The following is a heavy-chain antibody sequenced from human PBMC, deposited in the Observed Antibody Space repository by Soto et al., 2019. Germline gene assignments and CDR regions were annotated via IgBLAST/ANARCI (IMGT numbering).Heavy chain of an antibody. Sequence: QLQLQESGSGLVKPSQTLSLTCTVSGVSIGSGDYSWSWIRHPPGKGLEWLGYIYHRGNTCYNPSLESRLTMSADRAKDLRSLSLMSVTAADTAMYYCVSGNYNMVAGAKWFDPWGQGILVIVSS. D-gene: IGHD3-10*01. J-gene: IGHJ5*02. CDR1: GVSIGSGDYS. V-gene: IGHV4-30-2*01. CDR2: IYHRGNT. CDR3: VSGNYNMVAGAKWFDP.